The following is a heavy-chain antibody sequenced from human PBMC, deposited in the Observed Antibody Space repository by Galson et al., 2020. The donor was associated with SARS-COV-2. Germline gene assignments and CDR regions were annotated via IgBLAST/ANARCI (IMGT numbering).Heavy chain of an antibody. Sequence: SLKISCAASGFTFSSYGMHWVRPAPSKGLEWVAVISYDGSNKYYADSVKGRFTISRDNSKSTLYLQMNSLRAEDTGVYYCAKDLEVVVVGATCLGYWGQGTLVTVSS. CDR2: ISYDGSNK. J-gene: IGHJ4*02. V-gene: IGHV3-30*18. CDR3: AKDLEVVVVGATCLGY. D-gene: IGHD2-15*01. CDR1: GFTFSSYG.